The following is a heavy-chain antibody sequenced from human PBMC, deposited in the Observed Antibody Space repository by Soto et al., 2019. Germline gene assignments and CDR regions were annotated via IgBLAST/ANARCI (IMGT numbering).Heavy chain of an antibody. CDR1: GGSISTSSYY. V-gene: IGHV4-39*01. CDR2: MYYSGRT. D-gene: IGHD4-17*01. Sequence: QLQVQESGPGLVKPSETLSLTCTVSGGSISTSSYYWCWIRQPPGKGLEWIASMYYSGRTFYNPSVESRVTISVDTSKNQFSLKLNSVTAADTGVYYCAPRTTDDAFDIWGQGTMVTVSS. CDR3: APRTTDDAFDI. J-gene: IGHJ3*02.